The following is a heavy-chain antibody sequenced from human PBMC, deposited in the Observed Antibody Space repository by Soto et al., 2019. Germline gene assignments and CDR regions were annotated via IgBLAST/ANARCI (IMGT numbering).Heavy chain of an antibody. V-gene: IGHV3-23*01. CDR2: ISGSGGST. Sequence: PGGSLRLSCAASGFTFSSYAMSWVRQAPGKGLEWVSAISGSGGSTYYADSVKGRFTISRDNSKNTLYLQMNSLRAEDTAVYYCSKGTVGATEEGWFDPWGHGTLVTVSS. D-gene: IGHD1-26*01. J-gene: IGHJ5*02. CDR3: SKGTVGATEEGWFDP. CDR1: GFTFSSYA.